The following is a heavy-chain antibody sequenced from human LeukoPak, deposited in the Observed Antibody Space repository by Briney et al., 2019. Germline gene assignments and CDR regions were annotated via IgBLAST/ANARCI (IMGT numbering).Heavy chain of an antibody. D-gene: IGHD4-23*01. Sequence: PGKSLRLSCAASGFTFSNYGMHWVRQAPGKGLEWVALIWYDGSNKYYTDSEKGRLTISRDNSKDTLLLQMNSLRAEDTAVYYCAREGSRGNSQFDYWGQGTLVTVSS. CDR1: GFTFSNYG. J-gene: IGHJ4*02. CDR3: AREGSRGNSQFDY. CDR2: IWYDGSNK. V-gene: IGHV3-33*01.